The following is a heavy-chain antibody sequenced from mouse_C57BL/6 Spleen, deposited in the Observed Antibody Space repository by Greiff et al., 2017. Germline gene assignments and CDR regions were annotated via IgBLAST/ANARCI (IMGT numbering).Heavy chain of an antibody. CDR2: INPSSGYT. V-gene: IGHV1-4*01. D-gene: IGHD1-1*01. CDR1: GYTFTSYT. J-gene: IGHJ4*01. CDR3: ARSTVVAPNAMDY. Sequence: QVQLQQSGAELARPGASVKMSCKASGYTFTSYTMHWVKQRPGQGLEWIGYINPSSGYTKYNQKFKDKATLTVDKSSSTAYMQLSSLTSEDSAGYYSARSTVVAPNAMDYWGQGTSVTVSS.